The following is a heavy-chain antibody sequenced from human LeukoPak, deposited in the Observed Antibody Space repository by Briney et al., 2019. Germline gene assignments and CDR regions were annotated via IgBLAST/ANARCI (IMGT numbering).Heavy chain of an antibody. D-gene: IGHD4-17*01. CDR2: IYTSGST. J-gene: IGHJ4*02. CDR3: AREIYGDYGAFAY. CDR1: GGSISSGSYY. Sequence: SETLSLTCTVSGGSISSGSYYWSWIRQPAGKGLEWIGRIYTSGSTNYNPSLKTQVTISVDTSKNQFSLKLSSVTAADTAVYYCAREIYGDYGAFAYWGQGTLVTVSP. V-gene: IGHV4-61*02.